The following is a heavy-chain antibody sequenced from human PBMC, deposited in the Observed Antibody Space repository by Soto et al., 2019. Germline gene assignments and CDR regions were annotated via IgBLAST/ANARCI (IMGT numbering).Heavy chain of an antibody. V-gene: IGHV5-51*01. D-gene: IGHD2-21*02. J-gene: IGHJ3*01. CDR3: ARRISTANDAFDV. Sequence: PGESLKISGKDFEYSFTNYWIGWVRQMPGKGLEWRGIIYLGDSDVRYGPSFQGQVTISADKSISTAYLQWSSLKASDTAMYYCARRISTANDAFDVWGQGTMVTVSS. CDR2: IYLGDSDV. CDR1: EYSFTNYW.